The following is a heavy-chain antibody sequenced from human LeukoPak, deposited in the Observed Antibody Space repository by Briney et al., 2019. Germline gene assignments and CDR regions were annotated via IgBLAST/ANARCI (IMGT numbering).Heavy chain of an antibody. V-gene: IGHV3-23*01. D-gene: IGHD6-19*01. CDR1: GIVFSNTA. J-gene: IGHJ5*02. CDR3: GKDGGQYSSGPEFDP. CDR2: ISGGGERT. Sequence: GGSLRLSCAASGIVFSNTAMNWARQSPGRGLEWVSAISGGGERTFYADSVKGRFTISRNNSKNMVYLQMNSLRADDTAIYYCGKDGGQYSSGPEFDPRGQGALVTVSS.